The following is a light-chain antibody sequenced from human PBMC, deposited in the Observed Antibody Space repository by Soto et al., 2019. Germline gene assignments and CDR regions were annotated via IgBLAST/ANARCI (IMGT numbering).Light chain of an antibody. CDR3: QQRSNWPPT. V-gene: IGKV3-11*01. Sequence: EVVTTQSPATLSVSPGERATLSCRASQGLGTNLAWYQQKPGQAPRLLIYDASNRATGIPARFSGSGSGTDFTLTISSLEPEDFAVYYCQQRSNWPPTFGGGTKVDIK. J-gene: IGKJ4*01. CDR1: QGLGTN. CDR2: DAS.